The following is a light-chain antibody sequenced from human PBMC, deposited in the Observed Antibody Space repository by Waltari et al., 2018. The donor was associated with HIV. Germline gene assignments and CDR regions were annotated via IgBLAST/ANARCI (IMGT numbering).Light chain of an antibody. CDR2: AAS. J-gene: IGKJ1*01. CDR3: QQSYTTPWT. Sequence: DIQMTQSPSSLSASVGDRVTITCRASQSTDTYLNWYQQKPGRAPKLLIYAASNLQSGVPSRFSGRGSGTDFTLTISSLQPEDYATYYCQQSYTTPWTFGQGTKVEIK. V-gene: IGKV1-39*01. CDR1: QSTDTY.